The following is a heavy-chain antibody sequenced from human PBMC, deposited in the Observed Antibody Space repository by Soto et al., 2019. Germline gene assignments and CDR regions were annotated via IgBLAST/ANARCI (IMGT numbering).Heavy chain of an antibody. CDR1: GFTFTSSA. J-gene: IGHJ4*02. Sequence: SVKVSCKASGFTFTSSAVQWVRQARGQRLEWIGWIVVGSGNTNYAQKFQEGVTITRDMSTSTAYMELSSLRSEDTAVYYCAAALRGYSYGPLDYWSQGTPVTVSS. CDR3: AAALRGYSYGPLDY. V-gene: IGHV1-58*01. D-gene: IGHD5-18*01. CDR2: IVVGSGNT.